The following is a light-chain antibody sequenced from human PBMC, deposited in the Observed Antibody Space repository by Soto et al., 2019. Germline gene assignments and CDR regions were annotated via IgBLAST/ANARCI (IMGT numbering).Light chain of an antibody. J-gene: IGKJ1*01. CDR1: QSVSSY. CDR3: QQYNIWPPWT. V-gene: IGKV3-20*01. CDR2: GAS. Sequence: EIVLTQSPGTLSLSPGERATLSCRASQSVSSYLAWYQQKPGQAPRLLIYGASSRATGIPDRFSASGSGTDFTLTISRLEPEDFAVYYCQQYNIWPPWTFGQGTKVEVK.